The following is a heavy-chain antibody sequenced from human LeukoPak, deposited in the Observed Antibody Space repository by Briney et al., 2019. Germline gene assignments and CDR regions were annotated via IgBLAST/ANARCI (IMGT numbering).Heavy chain of an antibody. J-gene: IGHJ4*02. Sequence: QPGGSLRLSCAASGFTFSTYGMSWVRQAPGKGLEWVAIIGGSGETTIYGDSVKGRLTISRDNSKNTVYLQMNSLRVEDTAVYYCSKGAPVGRTRHFDYWGQGTLVTVSS. CDR1: GFTFSTYG. CDR2: IGGSGETT. CDR3: SKGAPVGRTRHFDY. V-gene: IGHV3-23*01. D-gene: IGHD1-26*01.